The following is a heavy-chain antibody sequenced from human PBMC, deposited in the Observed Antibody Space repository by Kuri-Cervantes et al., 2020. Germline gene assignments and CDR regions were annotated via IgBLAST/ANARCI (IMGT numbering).Heavy chain of an antibody. CDR1: GYTFTSYY. Sequence: ASVKVSCKASGYTFTSYYMHWVRQAPGQGLEWMGIINPSGGSTSYAQKFQGRVTMTRDTSTSTVYMELSSLRSEDTAVYYCAADFAGYSSGWVKGRAEYFQHCGQGTLVTVSS. J-gene: IGHJ1*01. CDR3: AADFAGYSSGWVKGRAEYFQH. D-gene: IGHD6-19*01. CDR2: INPSGGST. V-gene: IGHV1-46*01.